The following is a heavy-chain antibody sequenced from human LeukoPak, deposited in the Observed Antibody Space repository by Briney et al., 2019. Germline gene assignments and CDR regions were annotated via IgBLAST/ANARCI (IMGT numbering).Heavy chain of an antibody. CDR1: GFTFSDHY. V-gene: IGHV3-72*01. CDR2: SRNKTKGYTT. J-gene: IGHJ6*02. Sequence: GGSLRLSCAASGFTFSDHYMDWVRQAPGKGLEWVGRSRNKTKGYTTDYAASVKGRFTISRDDSKNSLYLKMNSLKIEDTAVYYCARPVVRSDYGMDVWGQGTTVTVS. CDR3: ARPVVRSDYGMDV. D-gene: IGHD4-23*01.